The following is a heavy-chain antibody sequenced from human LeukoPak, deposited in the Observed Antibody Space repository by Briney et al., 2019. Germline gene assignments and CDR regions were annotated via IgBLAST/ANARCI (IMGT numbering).Heavy chain of an antibody. V-gene: IGHV1-2*02. CDR2: INPNSGGT. CDR1: GYTFTGYY. Sequence: GASVKVSCKASGYTFTGYYMHWVRQAPGQGLEWMGWINPNSGGTNYAQKFQGRVTMTRDTSISTAYMELSRLRSDDTAVYYCARGNNYDFWSGYSSGGNWFDPWGQGTLVTVSS. D-gene: IGHD3-3*01. J-gene: IGHJ5*02. CDR3: ARGNNYDFWSGYSSGGNWFDP.